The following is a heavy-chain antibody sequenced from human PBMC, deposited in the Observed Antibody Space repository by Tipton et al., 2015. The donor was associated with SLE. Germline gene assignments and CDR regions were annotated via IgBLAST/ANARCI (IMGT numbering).Heavy chain of an antibody. V-gene: IGHV4-34*01. CDR1: GGSFSDYY. CDR3: ARHRNWGLSYFDL. Sequence: TLSLTCAVYGGSFSDYYWTWIRQPPGKGLEWIGEINHSGSTNYNPSLKTRVTMSVDRSKNQFSLKLSSVTAADTAVYYCARHRNWGLSYFDLWGRGTLVTVSS. D-gene: IGHD7-27*01. J-gene: IGHJ2*01. CDR2: INHSGST.